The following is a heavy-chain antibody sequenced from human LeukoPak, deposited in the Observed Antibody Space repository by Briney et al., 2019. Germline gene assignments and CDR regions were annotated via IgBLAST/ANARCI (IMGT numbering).Heavy chain of an antibody. D-gene: IGHD5-18*01. CDR2: IGPSGGSI. Sequence: GGSLRLSCATYRFTFSSYSMNWVRQAPGKGLEWVSSIGPSGGSIFYADSVKGRFSISRDNAKNTLFLQMKSLRAEDTALYYCAKDEEEYSYGPHYFDYWGQGTLVTVSS. CDR1: RFTFSSYS. J-gene: IGHJ4*02. V-gene: IGHV3-21*01. CDR3: AKDEEEYSYGPHYFDY.